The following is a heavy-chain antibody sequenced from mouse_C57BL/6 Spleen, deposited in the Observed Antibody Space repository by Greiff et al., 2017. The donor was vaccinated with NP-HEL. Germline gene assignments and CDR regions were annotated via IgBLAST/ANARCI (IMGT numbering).Heavy chain of an antibody. Sequence: VQLQQSGPELVTPGASVKLSCKASGYSFPNYHMPWVKQSHGQRLALIGVIHPNSSTTSYNQKFKGKSTLTVDQSSSTAYMQINSLTSEDSAVYYCLIYDGYWGQGTTLTVSS. CDR2: IHPNSSTT. CDR3: LIYDGY. J-gene: IGHJ2*01. CDR1: GYSFPNYH. D-gene: IGHD2-3*01. V-gene: IGHV1-39*01.